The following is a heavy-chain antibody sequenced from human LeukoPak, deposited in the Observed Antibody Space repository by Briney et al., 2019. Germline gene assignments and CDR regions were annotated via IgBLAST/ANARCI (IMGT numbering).Heavy chain of an antibody. D-gene: IGHD2-2*01. J-gene: IGHJ3*02. Sequence: GESLMISCKGSGYSFTSYWIGWVRQMPGKGLEWMGIIYPGDSDTRYSPSFQGQVTISADKSISTAYLQCSSLKASDTDMYYCARPRVRYCSSTSCYGGAFDIWGQGTMVTVSS. CDR2: IYPGDSDT. CDR3: ARPRVRYCSSTSCYGGAFDI. CDR1: GYSFTSYW. V-gene: IGHV5-51*01.